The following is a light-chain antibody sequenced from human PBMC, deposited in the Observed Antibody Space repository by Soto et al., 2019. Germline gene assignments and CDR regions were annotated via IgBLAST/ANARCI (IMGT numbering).Light chain of an antibody. CDR3: QQYNSYSPYT. Sequence: DIQMTQSPSTLSASVGDRVTITCRASQSISSWLAWYQQKPGKAPKILIYKASSLESGVPSRFSGSGSGTEFTLSISSLQPDELATYYCQQYNSYSPYTFGQGTKLEIK. J-gene: IGKJ2*01. CDR2: KAS. CDR1: QSISSW. V-gene: IGKV1-5*03.